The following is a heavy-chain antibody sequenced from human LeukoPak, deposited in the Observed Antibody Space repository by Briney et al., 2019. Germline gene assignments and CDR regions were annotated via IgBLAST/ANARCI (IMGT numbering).Heavy chain of an antibody. J-gene: IGHJ4*02. CDR3: AKDIYSSSWYYFDY. Sequence: GGSLRLSCAASGFTFDDYAMHWVRQAPGKGLEWVSGISWNSGSIGYADSVKGRFTISRDNAKNSLYLQMNSLRAEDTALYYCAKDIYSSSWYYFDYWGQGTLVTVSS. CDR2: ISWNSGSI. D-gene: IGHD6-13*01. CDR1: GFTFDDYA. V-gene: IGHV3-9*01.